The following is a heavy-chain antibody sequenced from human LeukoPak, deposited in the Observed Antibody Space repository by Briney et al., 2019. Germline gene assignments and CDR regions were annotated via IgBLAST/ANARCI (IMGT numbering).Heavy chain of an antibody. V-gene: IGHV1-2*02. CDR3: ARDVRIQQYVDY. D-gene: IGHD5-18*01. Sequence: ASVKVSCKASGYTFTGYYMHWVRQAPGQGLEWMGWINPNSGGTNYAQKFQGRVTMTRDTSISTAYMELSRLRPDDTAVYYCARDVRIQQYVDYWGQGTLVTVSS. CDR2: INPNSGGT. J-gene: IGHJ4*02. CDR1: GYTFTGYY.